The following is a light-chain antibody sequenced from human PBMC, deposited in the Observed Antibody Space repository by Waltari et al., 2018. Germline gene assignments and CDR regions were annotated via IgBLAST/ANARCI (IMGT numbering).Light chain of an antibody. CDR3: SSYISSSTLEL. Sequence: QSALTQPASVSGSPGQSITISCTGTSSDVGGYNYVSWYQQHPGKAPQLMFYDVSNRPSGVSNRFSGSKSGNTASLTISGLQAEDEADYYCSSYISSSTLELFGGGTSLTVL. CDR2: DVS. V-gene: IGLV2-14*03. J-gene: IGLJ2*01. CDR1: SSDVGGYNY.